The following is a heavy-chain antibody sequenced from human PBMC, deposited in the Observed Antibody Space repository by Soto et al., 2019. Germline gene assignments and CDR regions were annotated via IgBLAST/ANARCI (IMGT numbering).Heavy chain of an antibody. CDR1: GFTFSHYW. V-gene: IGHV3-7*01. Sequence: PGGSLRLSCAASGFTFSHYWMSWVRQAPGKGLEWVANIKQDGSEKYYVDSVKGRFTISRDNAKNSLYLQMNSLRAEDTAVYYCARVRTTYYYFDNWGQGTQVTVSS. J-gene: IGHJ4*02. CDR2: IKQDGSEK. CDR3: ARVRTTYYYFDN. D-gene: IGHD3-16*01.